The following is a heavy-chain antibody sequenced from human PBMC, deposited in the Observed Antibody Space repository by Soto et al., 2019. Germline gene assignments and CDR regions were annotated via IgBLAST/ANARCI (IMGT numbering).Heavy chain of an antibody. CDR2: IWYDGSTK. CDR3: AKDPPSYGSIADFDS. D-gene: IGHD4-17*01. CDR1: GFTFKNHG. J-gene: IGHJ4*02. Sequence: QVQLVESGGGVVQPGKSLTLSCAASGFTFKNHGMHWVRQAPGKGLEWVAVIWYDGSTKYSGDSVKGRFTISRDNSKNTLYLQMNSLRADDTALYYCAKDPPSYGSIADFDSWGQGTLVTVSS. V-gene: IGHV3-33*06.